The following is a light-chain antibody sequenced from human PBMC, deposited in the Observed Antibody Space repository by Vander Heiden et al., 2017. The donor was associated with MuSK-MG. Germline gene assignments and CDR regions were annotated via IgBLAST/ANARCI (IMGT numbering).Light chain of an antibody. V-gene: IGLV3-1*01. Sequence: SYDLTPSPSASAFPGQAASITSSENKWGDNFACWYQQTPGPAPVLFIYHDSKRPSEVPERFSGSNSDNTATLTIGGTQAMDEADYYCQAWDSSLDLVFGGGTKLTVL. CDR2: HDS. CDR1: KWGDNF. J-gene: IGLJ2*01. CDR3: QAWDSSLDLV.